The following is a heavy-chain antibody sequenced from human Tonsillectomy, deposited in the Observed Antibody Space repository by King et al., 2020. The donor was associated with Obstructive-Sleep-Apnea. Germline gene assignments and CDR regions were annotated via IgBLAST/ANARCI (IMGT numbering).Heavy chain of an antibody. CDR3: ARGEWEVGLKYYFDS. J-gene: IGHJ4*02. D-gene: IGHD1-26*01. CDR1: GGSISTFY. V-gene: IGHV4-59*01. Sequence: VQLQESGPGLVKPSETLSLTCTVSGGSISTFYWSWIRQPPGKGLEWIGDIYYSGSTNYNPSLKGRVTISVDTSKNQFSLKLSSVTAADTAMYYCARGEWEVGLKYYFDSWGQGPLVTVSS. CDR2: IYYSGST.